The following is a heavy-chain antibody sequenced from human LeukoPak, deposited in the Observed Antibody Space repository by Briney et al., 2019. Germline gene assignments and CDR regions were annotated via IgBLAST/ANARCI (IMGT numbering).Heavy chain of an antibody. CDR3: ARGVRIVAGTFRRDYYMDV. D-gene: IGHD6-19*01. CDR2: INWNGSGA. V-gene: IGHV3-20*04. J-gene: IGHJ6*03. CDR1: GFTFDDYG. Sequence: GGSLRLSCAASGFTFDDYGMSWVRQVPGKGLEWVSGINWNGSGAGYADSVKGRFTISRDNAKNSLYLQMNSLRAEDTAVYYCARGVRIVAGTFRRDYYMDVWGKGTTVTVFS.